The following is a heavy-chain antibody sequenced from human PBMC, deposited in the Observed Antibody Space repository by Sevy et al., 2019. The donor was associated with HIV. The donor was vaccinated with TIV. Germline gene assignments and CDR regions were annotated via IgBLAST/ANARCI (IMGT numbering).Heavy chain of an antibody. D-gene: IGHD2-15*01. Sequence: GGSLRLSCAASGFIFSNYWMTWVRQAPGKGLEWVANIKQDGSERYHVDSVKGRFTISRDNAKNSLYLQMNSLRVEDTAVYYCARDWGYCSGGDCQTWGYYGLDVWGHGATVTVSS. CDR1: GFIFSNYW. CDR2: IKQDGSER. J-gene: IGHJ6*02. V-gene: IGHV3-7*03. CDR3: ARDWGYCSGGDCQTWGYYGLDV.